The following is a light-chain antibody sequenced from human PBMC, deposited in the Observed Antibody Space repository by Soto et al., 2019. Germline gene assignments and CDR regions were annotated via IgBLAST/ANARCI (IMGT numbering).Light chain of an antibody. CDR1: ESVSTN. J-gene: IGKJ5*01. CDR3: QQRSKWPIT. Sequence: ETVLTQSPPTLSLAXGERVTLSXXASESVSTNLAWYQQKAGQAPRLLIYGASTRATGIPARFSGSGSGTDFTLTISSLEPEDFAVYYCQQRSKWPITFGQGTRLEIK. V-gene: IGKV3-11*01. CDR2: GAS.